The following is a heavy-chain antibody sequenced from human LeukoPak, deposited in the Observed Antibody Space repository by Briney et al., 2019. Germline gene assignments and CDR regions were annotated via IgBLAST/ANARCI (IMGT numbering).Heavy chain of an antibody. CDR3: AKETSSSFDY. V-gene: IGHV3-23*01. CDR2: ISNGGST. J-gene: IGHJ4*02. Sequence: GGSLRLSCAASGFTFSSYAMNWVRQAPGKGLEWVSGISNGGSTYYADSVKGRFTISRDYFQNTLYLQMNSPRAEDTAVYYCAKETSSSFDYWCQGTLVTVSS. CDR1: GFTFSSYA. D-gene: IGHD6-6*01.